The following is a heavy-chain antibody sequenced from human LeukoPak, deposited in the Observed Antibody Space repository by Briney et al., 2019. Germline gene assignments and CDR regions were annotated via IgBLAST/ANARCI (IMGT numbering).Heavy chain of an antibody. J-gene: IGHJ4*02. CDR2: IYHSGST. CDR3: AKSSGSYYNVDFDY. CDR1: GYSISSGCY. Sequence: SETLSLTCTVSGYSISSGCYWGWIRQPPGKGLEWIGSIYHSGSTYYNPSLKSRVTISVDTSKNQFSLKLSSVTAADTAVYYCAKSSGSYYNVDFDYWGQGTLVTVSS. D-gene: IGHD3-10*01. V-gene: IGHV4-38-2*02.